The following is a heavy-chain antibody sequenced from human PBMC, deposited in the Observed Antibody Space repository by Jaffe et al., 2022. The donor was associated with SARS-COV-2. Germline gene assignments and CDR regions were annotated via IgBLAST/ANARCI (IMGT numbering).Heavy chain of an antibody. Sequence: QLQLQESGPRLVEPSETLSLTCTVSGDSISSSYYYWGWIRQPPGRGLEWIGSIHSSGSTFYNPSLKSRVAMSVDTSENQLSLKLSSVTAADTAVYYCARQEHVGRPPFVGFDFWGQGTLVAVSS. CDR1: GDSISSSYYY. CDR2: IHSSGST. CDR3: ARQEHVGRPPFVGFDF. D-gene: IGHD2-21*01. V-gene: IGHV4-39*01. J-gene: IGHJ4*02.